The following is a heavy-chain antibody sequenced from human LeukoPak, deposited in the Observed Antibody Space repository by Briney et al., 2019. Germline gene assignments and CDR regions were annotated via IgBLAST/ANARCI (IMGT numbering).Heavy chain of an antibody. D-gene: IGHD5-24*01. Sequence: GGSLRLSCAGSGFIFDEYVMHWVRQAPGKGLEWVSLISRDGSITTYADSVKGRFTISRDNAKNTLYLQMNSLRAEDTAVYYCAKQMAVDYFDYWGQGTLVTVSS. CDR1: GFIFDEYV. V-gene: IGHV3-43D*04. CDR3: AKQMAVDYFDY. J-gene: IGHJ4*02. CDR2: ISRDGSIT.